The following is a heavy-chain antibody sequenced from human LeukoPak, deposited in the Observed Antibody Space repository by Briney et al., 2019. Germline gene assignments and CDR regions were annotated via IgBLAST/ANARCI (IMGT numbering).Heavy chain of an antibody. J-gene: IGHJ4*02. D-gene: IGHD1-14*01. Sequence: GGSLRLSCAASGFTFSSYAMSWVRQAPGKGLEWVSGITGSGGSTYYSDSVKGRFTISRDNSKNTLYLQMNSLRAEDTAVYYCAKTLTLPGGYWGQGTLVTVSS. CDR3: AKTLTLPGGY. CDR2: ITGSGGST. V-gene: IGHV3-23*01. CDR1: GFTFSSYA.